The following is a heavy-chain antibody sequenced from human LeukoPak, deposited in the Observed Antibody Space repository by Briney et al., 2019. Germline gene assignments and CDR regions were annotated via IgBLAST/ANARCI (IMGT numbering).Heavy chain of an antibody. CDR1: GNTFTGYY. D-gene: IGHD1/OR15-1a*01. CDR3: ARGANWNNLDY. Sequence: ASVKVSCKPSGNTFTGYYVHWVRQAPGQGLEWMGWINPNSGGTNYAQKFQGRVTMTRDTSISTAYMELNRLRSDDTAVYYCARGANWNNLDYWGQGTLVTVSS. J-gene: IGHJ4*02. CDR2: INPNSGGT. V-gene: IGHV1-2*02.